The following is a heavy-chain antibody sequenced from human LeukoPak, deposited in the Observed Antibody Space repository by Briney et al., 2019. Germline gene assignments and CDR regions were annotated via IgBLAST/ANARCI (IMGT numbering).Heavy chain of an antibody. CDR1: GGSISSYY. D-gene: IGHD3-9*01. J-gene: IGHJ6*03. CDR2: IYTSGST. V-gene: IGHV4-4*07. Sequence: PSETLSLTCTVSGGSISSYYWSWIRQPAGKGLEWIGRIYTSGSTNYSPSLKSRVTMSVDTSKNQFSLKLSSVTAADTAVYYCARTAQKISTILSSYYYYYYMDVWGKGTTVTVSS. CDR3: ARTAQKISTILSSYYYYYYMDV.